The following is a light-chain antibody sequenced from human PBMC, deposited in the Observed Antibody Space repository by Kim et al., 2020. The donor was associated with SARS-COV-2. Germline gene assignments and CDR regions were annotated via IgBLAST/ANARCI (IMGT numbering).Light chain of an antibody. V-gene: IGLV3-19*01. Sequence: SSELTQDPAVSVALGQTVRITCQGDSLRSYYATWYQQKPGQAPMLVIYGKNNRPSGIPDRFSGSSSGNTASLTITGAQAEDEADYYCNSRDSNNNVLFGGGTQLTVL. CDR3: NSRDSNNNVL. J-gene: IGLJ2*01. CDR2: GKN. CDR1: SLRSYY.